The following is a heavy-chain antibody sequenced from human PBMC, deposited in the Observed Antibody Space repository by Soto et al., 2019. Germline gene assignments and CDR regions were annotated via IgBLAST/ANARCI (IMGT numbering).Heavy chain of an antibody. CDR2: IHSTGST. Sequence: SETLSLTCSVSGASISYYSWSWIRQPPGEGLEWIGSIHSTGSTSYNPSLNGRVTISVDTSKNHFSLALSSVTAADTAVYFCARTLQYNGTSLFDYWGQGTLVTVSS. J-gene: IGHJ4*02. CDR3: ARTLQYNGTSLFDY. CDR1: GASISYYS. D-gene: IGHD1-26*01. V-gene: IGHV4-59*01.